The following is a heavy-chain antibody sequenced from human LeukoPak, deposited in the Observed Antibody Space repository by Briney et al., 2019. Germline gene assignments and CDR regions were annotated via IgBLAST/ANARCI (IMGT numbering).Heavy chain of an antibody. V-gene: IGHV3-30*02. CDR3: ANSAEGGIVVVPARFDY. J-gene: IGHJ4*02. CDR2: IRYDGSNK. CDR1: GFTFSSYG. Sequence: PGGSLRLSCAASGFTFSSYGMHWVRQAPGKGLEWVAFIRYDGSNKYYADSVKGRFTISRDNSKNTLYLQMNSLRAEDTAVYYCANSAEGGIVVVPARFDYWGQGTLVTVSS. D-gene: IGHD2-2*01.